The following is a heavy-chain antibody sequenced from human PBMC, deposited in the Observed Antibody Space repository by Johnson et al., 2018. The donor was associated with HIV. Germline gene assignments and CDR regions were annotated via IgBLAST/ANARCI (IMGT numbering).Heavy chain of an antibody. CDR2: IRYDGSNK. CDR3: ARDFVAWGATTGGPFDI. V-gene: IGHV3-30*02. CDR1: GFTFSSYG. Sequence: QVQLVESGGGVVQPGGSLRLSCVASGFTFSSYGMHWVRQAPGKGLEWVAFIRYDGSNKHYADSVKGRFTISRDNSKNTVSLQMSSLRAEDTAVYYCARDFVAWGATTGGPFDIWGQGTMVTVSS. D-gene: IGHD1-26*01. J-gene: IGHJ3*02.